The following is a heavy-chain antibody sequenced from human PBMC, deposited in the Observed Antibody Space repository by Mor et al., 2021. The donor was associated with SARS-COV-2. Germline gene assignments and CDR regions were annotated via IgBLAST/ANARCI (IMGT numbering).Heavy chain of an antibody. Sequence: GLEWVANIKQDGSEKYYVDSVKGRFTISRDNAKNSLYLQMNSLRAEDTAVYYCVRVIGSSPEGYYYYYGMDVWG. D-gene: IGHD6-6*01. CDR3: VRVIGSSPEGYYYYYGMDV. CDR2: IKQDGSEK. J-gene: IGHJ6*01. V-gene: IGHV3-7*04.